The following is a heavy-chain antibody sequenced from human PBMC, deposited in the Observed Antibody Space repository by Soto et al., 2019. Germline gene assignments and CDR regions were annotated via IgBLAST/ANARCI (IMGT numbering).Heavy chain of an antibody. CDR3: ARGPGYCTGGSCYAVWFDS. V-gene: IGHV4-34*02. D-gene: IGHD2-15*01. Sequence: QVQLQQWGAGLLKPSETLSLTCAVYGGSFSGYYWSWIRQPPGKGLEWIGEVNHSGYTKYIPSLKSRVSISLDTSQNRFSLNLTSVTAADTAVYYCARGPGYCTGGSCYAVWFDSWGQGTMVTVSS. CDR1: GGSFSGYY. CDR2: VNHSGYT. J-gene: IGHJ5*01.